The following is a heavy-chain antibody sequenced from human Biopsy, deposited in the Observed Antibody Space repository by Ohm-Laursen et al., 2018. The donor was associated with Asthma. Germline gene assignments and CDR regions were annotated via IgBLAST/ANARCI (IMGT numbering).Heavy chain of an antibody. D-gene: IGHD7-27*01. CDR2: IYYSGST. Sequence: TLSLTCTVSGGLISSGGYYWSWIRQHPGKGLEWIGYIYYSGSTYYNPSLKSRVTISVDTSKNQFSLNLSSVTAADTAVYYCARWGSFGFDYWGQGTLVTVSS. J-gene: IGHJ4*02. CDR1: GGLISSGGYY. V-gene: IGHV4-31*03. CDR3: ARWGSFGFDY.